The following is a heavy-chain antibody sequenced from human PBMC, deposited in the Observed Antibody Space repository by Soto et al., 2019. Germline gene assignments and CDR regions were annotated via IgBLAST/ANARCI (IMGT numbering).Heavy chain of an antibody. Sequence: SLRLSCAASGFTFSSYGMHWVRQAPGKGLEWVAVISYDGSNKYYADSVKGRFTISRDNSKNTLYLQMNSLRAEDTAVYYCAKVGGYCSSTSCSYFDYWGQGTLVTVSS. V-gene: IGHV3-30*18. J-gene: IGHJ4*02. CDR3: AKVGGYCSSTSCSYFDY. CDR2: ISYDGSNK. CDR1: GFTFSSYG. D-gene: IGHD2-2*01.